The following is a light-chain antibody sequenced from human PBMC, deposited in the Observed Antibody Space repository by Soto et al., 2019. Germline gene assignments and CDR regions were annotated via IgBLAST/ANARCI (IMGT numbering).Light chain of an antibody. Sequence: QSALTQPASVSGSPGQSITISCTATSSDVGGYNYVSWYQQHPGKAPKLMISEVSNRPCGVSNRFSGSKSGNTASLTISGLQAEDESDYYCSSYTSSSTLGFGGGTKRTVL. V-gene: IGLV2-14*01. CDR3: SSYTSSSTLG. CDR1: SSDVGGYNY. J-gene: IGLJ3*02. CDR2: EVS.